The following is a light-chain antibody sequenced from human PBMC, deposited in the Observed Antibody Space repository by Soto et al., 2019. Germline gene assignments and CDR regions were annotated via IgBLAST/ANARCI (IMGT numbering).Light chain of an antibody. CDR3: ATWSDSLKGWV. V-gene: IGLV1-44*01. Sequence: QSVLTQPPSASRTPGQRVTIPCSGSSSDIGSNSVNWYQQLPGATPRLLIYGNDHRPSGVPDRFSAPKSGTSASLAISGRRSEDEACYYCATWSDSLKGWVFGGGTKLTVL. J-gene: IGLJ3*02. CDR1: SSDIGSNS. CDR2: GND.